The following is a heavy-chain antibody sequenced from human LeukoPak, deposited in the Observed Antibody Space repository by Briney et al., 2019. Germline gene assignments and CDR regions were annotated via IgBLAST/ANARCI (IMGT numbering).Heavy chain of an antibody. CDR3: ARGALYYDFWSGYHRLEYFQH. CDR1: GGTFSSYT. Sequence: GASVKVSCKASGGTFSSYTISWVRQAPGQGLEWMGGIIPLFGTPDYAQKFQDRLTITADKSTSTAYMELSSLRSEDTAVYYCARGALYYDFWSGYHRLEYFQHWGQGTLVTVSS. CDR2: IIPLFGTP. V-gene: IGHV1-69*06. J-gene: IGHJ1*01. D-gene: IGHD3-3*01.